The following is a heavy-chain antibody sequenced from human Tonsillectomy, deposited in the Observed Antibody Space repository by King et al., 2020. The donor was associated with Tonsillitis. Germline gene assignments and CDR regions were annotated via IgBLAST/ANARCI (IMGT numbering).Heavy chain of an antibody. CDR1: GFTFSGYA. Sequence: VQLVESGGGVVQPGRSLRLSCAASGFTFSGYAMHWVRQAPGKGLEWVAVISYDGGSQYYADSVKGRFTISRDNSKNTLFLQMNSLRAEDTAVYYCARNLDYYDSSHHWGQGTLVTVSS. D-gene: IGHD3-22*01. CDR3: ARNLDYYDSSHH. J-gene: IGHJ5*02. CDR2: ISYDGGSQ. V-gene: IGHV3-30-3*01.